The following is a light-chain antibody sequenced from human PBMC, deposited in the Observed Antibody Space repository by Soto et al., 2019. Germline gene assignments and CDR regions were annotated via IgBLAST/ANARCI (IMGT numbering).Light chain of an antibody. J-gene: IGKJ2*01. CDR1: QSVSSGF. CDR3: QQYGSSPHT. Sequence: EIVLTQSPGTLSLSPGERAALSCRASQSVSSGFLAWYQQKPGQTPRLLIYDASGRATGIPDRFSGSGSRTDFTLTISRLEPEDFAVYYCQQYGSSPHTFGQGTKLEIK. CDR2: DAS. V-gene: IGKV3-20*01.